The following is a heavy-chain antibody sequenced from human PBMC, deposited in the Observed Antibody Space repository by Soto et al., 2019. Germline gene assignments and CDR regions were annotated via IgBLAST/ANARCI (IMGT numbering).Heavy chain of an antibody. CDR1: GDSISSHY. D-gene: IGHD1-26*01. CDR2: VYYSGSA. Sequence: QVLLQESGPGLVKPSETLSLTCTVSGDSISSHYWGWIRQPPGKGLEWIGSVYYSGSANYNPSLKSRVTISLDTSKNQFSLNLNSVTAADTAVYFCARRPSGSYGQVDYWGQGTMVTVSS. J-gene: IGHJ4*02. V-gene: IGHV4-59*08. CDR3: ARRPSGSYGQVDY.